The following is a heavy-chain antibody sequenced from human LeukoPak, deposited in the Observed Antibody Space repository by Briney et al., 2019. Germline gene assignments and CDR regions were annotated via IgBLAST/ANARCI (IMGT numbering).Heavy chain of an antibody. Sequence: SETLSLTCTVSGGSVSSSIYYWSWIRQPPGKGLEWIGEINHSGSTNYNPSLKSRVTISVDTSKNQFSLKLSSVTAADTAVYYCARDSRSSAGYNWFDPWGQGTLVTVSS. CDR1: GGSVSSSIYY. J-gene: IGHJ5*02. D-gene: IGHD6-6*01. CDR2: INHSGST. CDR3: ARDSRSSAGYNWFDP. V-gene: IGHV4-39*07.